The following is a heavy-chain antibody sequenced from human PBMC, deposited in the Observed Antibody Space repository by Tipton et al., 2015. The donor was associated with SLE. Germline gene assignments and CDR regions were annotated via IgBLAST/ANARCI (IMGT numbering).Heavy chain of an antibody. CDR3: AREHENGDVFDQ. CDR2: IFTDGST. CDR1: GASINSCTYY. J-gene: IGHJ4*02. D-gene: IGHD4-17*01. V-gene: IGHV4-61*02. Sequence: TLSLTCTVSGASINSCTYYWTWIRQPAGKGLEWIGRIFTDGSTNYDRSLRSRATISLDTSKNQFSLKLSSVTAADTAVYYCAREHENGDVFDQWGQGTLVTVSS.